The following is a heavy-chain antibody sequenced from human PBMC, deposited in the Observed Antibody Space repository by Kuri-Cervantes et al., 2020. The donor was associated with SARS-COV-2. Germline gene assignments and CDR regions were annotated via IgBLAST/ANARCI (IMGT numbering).Heavy chain of an antibody. V-gene: IGHV3-48*01. J-gene: IGHJ4*02. CDR2: ISSSSSTI. CDR3: ARDRWTVAGGLDY. CDR1: GFTFSSYS. Sequence: GGSLRLSCAASGFTFSSYSMNWVRQAPGKGLEWVSYISSSSSTIYYADSVKGRFTISRDNAKNSLYLQMNSLRAEDTAVYYCARDRWTVAGGLDYWGQGTLVTVSS. D-gene: IGHD3-10*01.